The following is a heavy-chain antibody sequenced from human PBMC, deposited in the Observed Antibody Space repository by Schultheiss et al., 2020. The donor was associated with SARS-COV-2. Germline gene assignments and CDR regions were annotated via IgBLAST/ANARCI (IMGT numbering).Heavy chain of an antibody. V-gene: IGHV1/OR15-3*02. Sequence: SVKVSCKVSGYTLTELSMHWVRQAPGKGLEWMGWISAYNGNTNYAQKLQGRVTITRDTSASTVYMELSSLRSDDTAVYYCARERKTGSDYWGQGTLVTVSS. CDR1: GYTLTELS. D-gene: IGHD1-14*01. J-gene: IGHJ4*02. CDR2: ISAYNGNT. CDR3: ARERKTGSDY.